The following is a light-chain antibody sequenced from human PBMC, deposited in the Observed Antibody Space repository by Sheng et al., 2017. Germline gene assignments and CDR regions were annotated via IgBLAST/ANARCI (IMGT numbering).Light chain of an antibody. V-gene: IGKV1-6*01. Sequence: AIQLTQSPSSLSASVGDRVTITCRASQAIRNDLAWYQQKPGGAPKLLIYGASTLHSGVPSRFSGSGFGTYFTLTIRSLQTEDFATYYCLQDFSYPRTFGGGTRVDLK. J-gene: IGKJ4*01. CDR2: GAS. CDR1: QAIRND. CDR3: LQDFSYPRT.